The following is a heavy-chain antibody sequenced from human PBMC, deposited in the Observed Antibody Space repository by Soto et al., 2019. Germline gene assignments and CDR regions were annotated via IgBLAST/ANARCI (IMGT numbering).Heavy chain of an antibody. J-gene: IGHJ4*02. CDR2: IRNNTFGGTT. CDR3: TRDRDILTGYYSPNSFDY. V-gene: IGHV3-49*03. Sequence: GGSLRLSCTASGFTFGDYAMGWFRQAPGKGLQWVGFIRNNTFGGTTVYAASVKGRFTISRDDSKSVAYLQMNSLRTEDTAMYYCTRDRDILTGYYSPNSFDYWGQGA. CDR1: GFTFGDYA. D-gene: IGHD3-9*01.